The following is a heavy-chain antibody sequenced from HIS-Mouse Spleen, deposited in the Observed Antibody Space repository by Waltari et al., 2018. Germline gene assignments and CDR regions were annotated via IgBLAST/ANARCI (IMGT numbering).Heavy chain of an antibody. CDR3: AREIPYSSSWYDWYFDL. CDR1: GCSISSSRYY. D-gene: IGHD6-13*01. Sequence: QLQLQESGPGLGKPSETLALTCTVPGCSISSSRYYSGWIRQPPGKGLEWIGSIYYSGSTYYNPSLKSRVTISVDTSKNQFSLKLSSVTAADTAVYYCAREIPYSSSWYDWYFDLWGRGTLVTVSS. J-gene: IGHJ2*01. CDR2: IYYSGST. V-gene: IGHV4-39*07.